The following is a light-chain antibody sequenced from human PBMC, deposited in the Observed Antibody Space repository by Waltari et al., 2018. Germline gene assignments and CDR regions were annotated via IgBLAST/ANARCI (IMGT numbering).Light chain of an antibody. V-gene: IGLV1-40*01. CDR1: SSNLGAGHD. Sequence: QSVLTQPPSVSAAPGQRVTISCTGSSSNLGAGHDVHWYQQVPGRAPKLLVYGNNNRPSGVPDRFSGSKSGTSASLAIIGLQAEDEGDYYCQSYDSSLSGYVVFGGGTKLTVL. J-gene: IGLJ2*01. CDR2: GNN. CDR3: QSYDSSLSGYVV.